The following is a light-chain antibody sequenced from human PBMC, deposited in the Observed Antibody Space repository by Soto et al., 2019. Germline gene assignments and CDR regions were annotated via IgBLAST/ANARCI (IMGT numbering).Light chain of an antibody. CDR2: GAS. V-gene: IGKV3-15*01. CDR3: QQYNSWPPYT. Sequence: EIVMTQSPATLSVSPGERATLSCRASQSVSSNLAWYQQKPGQAPRHLIYGASTRATGIPARFSGSGSGTEVIVTISSLQSGDFAVYYCQQYNSWPPYTFGQGTKLEIK. CDR1: QSVSSN. J-gene: IGKJ2*01.